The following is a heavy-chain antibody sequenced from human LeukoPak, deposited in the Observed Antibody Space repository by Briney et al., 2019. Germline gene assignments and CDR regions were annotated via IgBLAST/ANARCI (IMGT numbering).Heavy chain of an antibody. Sequence: GESLKISCAASGFTFSSYAMSWVRQAPGKGLEWVSAISGSGGSTYYADSVKGRFTISRDNSKNTLYLQMNSLRAEDTAVYYCAPRADYYDSSGMDYWGQGTLVTVSS. V-gene: IGHV3-23*01. CDR2: ISGSGGST. D-gene: IGHD3-22*01. CDR3: APRADYYDSSGMDY. CDR1: GFTFSSYA. J-gene: IGHJ4*02.